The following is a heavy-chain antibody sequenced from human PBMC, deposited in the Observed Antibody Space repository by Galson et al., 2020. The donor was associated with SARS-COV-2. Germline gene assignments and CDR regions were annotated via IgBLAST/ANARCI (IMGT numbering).Heavy chain of an antibody. CDR2: ISYDGRKK. Sequence: GESLKISCAASGFTFSTYGMHWVRQAPGKGLEWVAVISYDGRKKSYADSVEGRFTISRDNSQNTVSLQMNSLRAEDTAVYYCAKCLLGYCDTITCSGDAVDMWGQGTKVTVSS. V-gene: IGHV3-30*18. J-gene: IGHJ3*02. CDR1: GFTFSTYG. D-gene: IGHD2-2*03. CDR3: AKCLLGYCDTITCSGDAVDM.